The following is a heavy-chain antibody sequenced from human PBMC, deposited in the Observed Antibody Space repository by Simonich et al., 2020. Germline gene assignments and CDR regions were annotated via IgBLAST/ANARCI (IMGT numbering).Heavy chain of an antibody. J-gene: IGHJ3*02. Sequence: QVQLVQSGAEVKKPGASVKVSCKASGYTFTGYYMHWVRQAPGQGLEWVGCNNPNRGGKNYAQKFKGRVTRTRDTSISTAYMERSRLRSDDTAVYYCARVRFEAFDIWGQGTMVTVSS. CDR3: ARVRFEAFDI. CDR1: GYTFTGYY. V-gene: IGHV1-2*02. CDR2: NNPNRGGK.